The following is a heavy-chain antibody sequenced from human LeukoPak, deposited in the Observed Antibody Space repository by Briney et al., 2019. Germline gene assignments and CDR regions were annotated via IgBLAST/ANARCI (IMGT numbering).Heavy chain of an antibody. CDR1: GFTFTNAW. V-gene: IGHV3-15*01. CDR2: IFSKTDGGAT. Sequence: GGSLRLSCAASGFTFTNAWMNWVRQPPGKGLEWVGRIFSKTDGGATDYAAPVKGRFIISRDGSKNTLYLQMNSLQTEDTAVYYCTDWDAARFDYWGQGSLVTVSS. D-gene: IGHD1-1*01. CDR3: TDWDAARFDY. J-gene: IGHJ4*02.